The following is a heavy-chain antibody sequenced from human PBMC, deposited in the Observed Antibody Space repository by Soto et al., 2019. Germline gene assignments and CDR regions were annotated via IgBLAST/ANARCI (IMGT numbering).Heavy chain of an antibody. Sequence: SETLSLTCTVSGGSISSSSYYWGWIRQPPGKGLEWIGSIYYSGSTYYNPSLKSRVTISVDTSKNQFSLKLSSVTAADTAVYYCARLPLHYDFWSGYCEAYYYGMDVWGQGTTVTVSS. CDR3: ARLPLHYDFWSGYCEAYYYGMDV. V-gene: IGHV4-39*01. CDR2: IYYSGST. D-gene: IGHD3-3*01. J-gene: IGHJ6*02. CDR1: GGSISSSSYY.